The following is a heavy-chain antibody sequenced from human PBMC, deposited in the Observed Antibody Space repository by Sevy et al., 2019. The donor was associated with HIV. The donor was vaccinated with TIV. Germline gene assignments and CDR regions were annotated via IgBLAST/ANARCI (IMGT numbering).Heavy chain of an antibody. J-gene: IGHJ5*02. Sequence: GGSLRLSCAASGFTFSSHGMHWVRRAPGKGLEWVGLISFDGNKRYYPDSAKGRFTISRDNSKNTLYLQMNGLRAEDTAVYYCAKGEGYCSGGSCNPGVSWGQGTLVTVSS. V-gene: IGHV3-30*18. CDR3: AKGEGYCSGGSCNPGVS. CDR2: ISFDGNKR. D-gene: IGHD2-15*01. CDR1: GFTFSSHG.